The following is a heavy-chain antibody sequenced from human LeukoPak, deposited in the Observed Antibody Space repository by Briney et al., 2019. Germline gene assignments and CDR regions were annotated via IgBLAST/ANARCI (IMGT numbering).Heavy chain of an antibody. CDR2: LSDSGGST. D-gene: IGHD3-10*01. V-gene: IGHV3-23*01. CDR1: GFTFSNYA. J-gene: IGHJ5*02. Sequence: PGGSLRLSCAASGFTFSNYAMSWVRQAPGKGLEWVSSLSDSGGSTYYAESVKGRFTISRDTSRNTLYLQMNSLRAEDTAVYYCAKDLKRDRWFGESWGQGTLVTVSS. CDR3: AKDLKRDRWFGES.